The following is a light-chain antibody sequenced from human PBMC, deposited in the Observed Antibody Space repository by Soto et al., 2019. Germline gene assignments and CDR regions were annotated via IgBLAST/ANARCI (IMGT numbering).Light chain of an antibody. CDR2: EVT. J-gene: IGLJ1*01. V-gene: IGLV2-23*02. Sequence: QSVLTQPASVSGSPGQSITISCTGSSSDVGTYNLVSWYQQHAGKALKLMIYEVTKRPSGVSNRFSGSKSGNTASLTISGLQAEDEADYYCCSYAGSGSFYVFGTGTKVTVL. CDR3: CSYAGSGSFYV. CDR1: SSDVGTYNL.